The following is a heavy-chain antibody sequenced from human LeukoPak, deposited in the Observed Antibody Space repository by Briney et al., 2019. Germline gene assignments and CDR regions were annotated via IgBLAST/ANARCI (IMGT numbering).Heavy chain of an antibody. J-gene: IGHJ4*02. CDR2: ISSSGSTI. CDR3: ARDGGPSYYYDSSGYYCGY. CDR1: GFTFSDYY. V-gene: IGHV3-11*01. Sequence: PGGSLRLSCAASGFTFSDYYMSWLRQAPGKGLEWVSYISSSGSTIYYADSVKGRFTISRDNAKNSLYLQMNSLRAEDTAVYYCARDGGPSYYYDSSGYYCGYWGQGTLVTVSS. D-gene: IGHD3-22*01.